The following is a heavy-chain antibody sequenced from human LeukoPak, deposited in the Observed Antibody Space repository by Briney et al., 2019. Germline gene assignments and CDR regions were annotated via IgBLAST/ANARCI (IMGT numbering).Heavy chain of an antibody. V-gene: IGHV3-21*06. CDR3: ARGDRLGYCTNGVCYPTDY. J-gene: IGHJ4*02. Sequence: GGSLRLSCAASGFTFSSYSMHWVRQAPGKGLEWVSSISNSGSYVYYADSVKGRFTISRDNAKNSLYVQMSSLRAEDTAVYYCARGDRLGYCTNGVCYPTDYWGQGALVTV. CDR2: ISNSGSYV. CDR1: GFTFSSYS. D-gene: IGHD2-8*01.